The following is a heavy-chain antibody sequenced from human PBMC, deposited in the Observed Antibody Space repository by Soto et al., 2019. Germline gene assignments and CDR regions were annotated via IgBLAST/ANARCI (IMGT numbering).Heavy chain of an antibody. D-gene: IGHD2-15*01. J-gene: IGHJ6*02. Sequence: GESLKVSCKASGYIFCIYWIGWGRQMPGKGLEWMGIIYPGDSDTRYSPSFQGQVTISAAKSISTAYLQWSSLKASDTAMYYCARLGCSGGSCLAPAVYYYYGMDVWGQGTTVTVPS. CDR3: ARLGCSGGSCLAPAVYYYYGMDV. CDR2: IYPGDSDT. V-gene: IGHV5-51*01. CDR1: GYIFCIYW.